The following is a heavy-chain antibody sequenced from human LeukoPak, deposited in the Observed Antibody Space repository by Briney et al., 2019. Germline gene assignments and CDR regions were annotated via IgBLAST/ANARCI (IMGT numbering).Heavy chain of an antibody. Sequence: PSETLSLTCTVSGGSISSYYWSWIRQPPGKGLEWIGYIYYSGSTNYNPSLKSRVTISVDTSKNQFSLKLSSVTAADTAVYYCARHSTSPNWYSPIDSWGQGTLVTVSS. CDR2: IYYSGST. CDR1: GGSISSYY. J-gene: IGHJ4*02. V-gene: IGHV4-59*08. CDR3: ARHSTSPNWYSPIDS. D-gene: IGHD2-15*01.